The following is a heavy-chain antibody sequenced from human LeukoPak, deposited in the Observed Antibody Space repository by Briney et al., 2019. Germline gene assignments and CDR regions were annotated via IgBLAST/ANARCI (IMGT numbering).Heavy chain of an antibody. CDR2: INGDGSST. Sequence: GGSLRLSCAASGFTFSSYWMDWVRQVPGKGLVWVSRINGDGSSTSYADSVKGRFTISRDNSKNTLYLQMNSLRAEDTAVYYCARDGGIVGAPIYWGQGTLVTVSS. V-gene: IGHV3-74*01. CDR3: ARDGGIVGAPIY. D-gene: IGHD1-26*01. J-gene: IGHJ4*02. CDR1: GFTFSSYW.